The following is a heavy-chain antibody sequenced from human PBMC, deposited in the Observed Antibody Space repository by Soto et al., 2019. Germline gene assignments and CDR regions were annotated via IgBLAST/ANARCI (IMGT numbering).Heavy chain of an antibody. Sequence: QVRLVQSGPEVRRPGASVTVSCKASGYTFTHYFIHWVRRVPGQGLEWMGYINPKSGDTHYSQTFRGRVSMTVDTSTDTASVGLSSLKSDDTAVYFCARVPGHKNSRGDFWGQGTPITVSS. CDR3: ARVPGHKNSRGDF. CDR1: GYTFTHYF. V-gene: IGHV1-2*02. CDR2: INPKSGDT. J-gene: IGHJ4*02. D-gene: IGHD3-10*01.